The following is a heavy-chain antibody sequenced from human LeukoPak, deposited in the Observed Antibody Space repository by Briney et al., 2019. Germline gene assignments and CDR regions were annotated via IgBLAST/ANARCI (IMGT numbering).Heavy chain of an antibody. D-gene: IGHD1-7*01. V-gene: IGHV4-39*07. CDR1: GGSISSSSYY. Sequence: SETLSLTCTVSGGSISSSSYYWGWIRQPPGKGLEWIGSIYYSGSTYYNPSLKSRVTISVDTSKDQFSLKLSSVTAADTAVYYCASIPQNYFDAFDIWGQGTMVAVSS. CDR3: ASIPQNYFDAFDI. CDR2: IYYSGST. J-gene: IGHJ3*02.